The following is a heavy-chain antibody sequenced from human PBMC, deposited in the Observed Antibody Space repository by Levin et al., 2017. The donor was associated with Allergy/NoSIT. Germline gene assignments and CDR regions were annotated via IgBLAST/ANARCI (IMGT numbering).Heavy chain of an antibody. V-gene: IGHV3-7*01. J-gene: IGHJ4*02. CDR2: IKQDGSEK. D-gene: IGHD4-17*01. CDR3: ARDEEESLYGY. CDR1: GFTFSSYW. Sequence: GESLKISCAASGFTFSSYWMSWVRQAPGKGLEWVANIKQDGSEKYYVDSVKGRFTISRDNAKNSLYLQMNSLRAEDTAVYYCARDEEESLYGYWGQGTLVTVSS.